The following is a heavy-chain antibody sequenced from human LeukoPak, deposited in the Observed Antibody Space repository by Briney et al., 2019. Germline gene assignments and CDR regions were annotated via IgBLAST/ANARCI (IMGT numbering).Heavy chain of an antibody. J-gene: IGHJ5*02. CDR1: GGTFSSYA. CDR3: ARGGLAAAGSVWFDP. Sequence: EASVKVSCKASGGTFSSYAISWVRQAPGQGLEWMGGIIPIFGTANYAQKFQGRATITADKSTSTAYMELSSLRSEDTAVYYCARGGLAAAGSVWFDPWGQGTLVTVSS. D-gene: IGHD6-13*01. CDR2: IIPIFGTA. V-gene: IGHV1-69*06.